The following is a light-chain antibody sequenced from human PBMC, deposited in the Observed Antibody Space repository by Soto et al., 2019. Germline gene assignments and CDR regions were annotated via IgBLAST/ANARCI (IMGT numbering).Light chain of an antibody. V-gene: IGKV1-5*01. CDR3: QHYNSYSPLT. CDR2: DAS. Sequence: DIQMTQSPSTLSASVGDRVTITCRASQSISKWLAWYQQKPGKAPNLLIYDASSLGSGVPSRFSGSGSGTEFTLTISSLQPGDFATYYCQHYNSYSPLTFGQGTKVDIK. J-gene: IGKJ1*01. CDR1: QSISKW.